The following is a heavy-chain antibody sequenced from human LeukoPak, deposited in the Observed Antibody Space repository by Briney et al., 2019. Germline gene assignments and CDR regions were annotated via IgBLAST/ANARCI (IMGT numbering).Heavy chain of an antibody. J-gene: IGHJ3*02. V-gene: IGHV4-4*07. Sequence: SGTLSLTCTVSGGSISSYYWSWIRQPAGKGLEWIGRIYTSGSTNYNPSLKSRVTMSVDTSKNQFSLKLSSVTAADTAVYYCARVGTGTTRIDAFDIWGQGTMVTVSS. CDR2: IYTSGST. CDR1: GGSISSYY. CDR3: ARVGTGTTRIDAFDI. D-gene: IGHD1-1*01.